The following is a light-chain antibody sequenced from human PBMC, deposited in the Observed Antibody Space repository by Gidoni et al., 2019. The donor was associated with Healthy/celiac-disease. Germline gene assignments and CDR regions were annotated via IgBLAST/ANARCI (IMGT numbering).Light chain of an antibody. CDR3: QQYSRGT. J-gene: IGKJ1*01. CDR1: QSVRSSY. Sequence: EIVLTQSPGTLSLSPGERATLSCRASQSVRSSYLAWYQQKPGQDPRLLIYGASSRATGIPDRLSGSGSGTDFTLTISRLEPEDFAVYYCQQYSRGTFGQGTKVEIK. CDR2: GAS. V-gene: IGKV3-20*01.